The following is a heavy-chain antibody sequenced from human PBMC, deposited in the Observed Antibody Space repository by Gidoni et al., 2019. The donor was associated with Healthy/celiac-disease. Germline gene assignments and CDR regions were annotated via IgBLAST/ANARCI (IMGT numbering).Heavy chain of an antibody. CDR2: INPNSGGT. D-gene: IGHD3-3*01. CDR3: ARDLHDFWSGYSNYYFDY. Sequence: QVQLVQSGAVVMKPGASVKVSCKASGYTFTGYSMHWVRQAPGQGLEWMGWINPNSGGTNYAQKFQGRVTMTKDTSISTAYMELSRLRSDDTAVYYCARDLHDFWSGYSNYYFDYWGQGTLVTVSS. CDR1: GYTFTGYS. J-gene: IGHJ4*02. V-gene: IGHV1-2*02.